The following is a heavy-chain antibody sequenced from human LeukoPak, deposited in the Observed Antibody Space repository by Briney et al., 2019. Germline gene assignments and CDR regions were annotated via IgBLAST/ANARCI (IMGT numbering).Heavy chain of an antibody. V-gene: IGHV4-59*01. CDR1: GGSISNSY. D-gene: IGHD5-18*01. J-gene: IGHJ4*02. CDR3: ARVVGYGYSDY. Sequence: SETLSLTCTVSGGSISNSYWSWIRLPPGKGLEWIGYIYYSGSTKYNSSLKSRVTISVDTSKNQFSLKLRYVTAADTAVYYCARVVGYGYSDYWGQGTLVTVSS. CDR2: IYYSGST.